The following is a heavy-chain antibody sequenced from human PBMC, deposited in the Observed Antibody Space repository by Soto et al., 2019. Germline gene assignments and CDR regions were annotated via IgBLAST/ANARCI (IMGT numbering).Heavy chain of an antibody. Sequence: EVQLVQSGAEVKKPGESLKISCKGSGYSFTSYWIGWVRQMPGKGLEWMGIIYPGDSDTRYSPSFQGQVTISADKSISTAYLQWSSLKASDTAMYYCARSRGAQGLWFGESNLHFDYWGQGTLVTVSS. J-gene: IGHJ4*02. CDR1: GYSFTSYW. D-gene: IGHD3-10*01. CDR2: IYPGDSDT. CDR3: ARSRGAQGLWFGESNLHFDY. V-gene: IGHV5-51*03.